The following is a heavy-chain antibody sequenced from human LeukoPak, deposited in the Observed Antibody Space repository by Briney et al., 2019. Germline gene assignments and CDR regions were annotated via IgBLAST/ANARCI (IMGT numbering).Heavy chain of an antibody. CDR3: ATGDYLDF. V-gene: IGHV1-2*04. CDR1: GYTFSGYY. Sequence: ASVKVSCKASGYTFSGYYVHWVRQAPGQGLEWMGRINPNGDVTNYAQNFQGWVTLTRDTSISTAYMELSRLRSDDTAVYYCATGDYLDFWGQGTLSPSPQ. CDR2: INPNGDVT. J-gene: IGHJ4*02.